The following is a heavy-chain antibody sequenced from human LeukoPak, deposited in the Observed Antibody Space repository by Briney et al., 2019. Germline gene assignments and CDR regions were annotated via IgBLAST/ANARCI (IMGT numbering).Heavy chain of an antibody. Sequence: SVKVSCKASGGTFSSYAISWVRQAPGQGLEWMGGIIPIFGTANYAQKFQGRVTITTDESTSTAYIELSSLRSEDTAVYYCARGRDCSGGSCYHALLDYWGQGTLVTVSS. D-gene: IGHD2-15*01. CDR2: IIPIFGTA. V-gene: IGHV1-69*05. CDR3: ARGRDCSGGSCYHALLDY. J-gene: IGHJ4*02. CDR1: GGTFSSYA.